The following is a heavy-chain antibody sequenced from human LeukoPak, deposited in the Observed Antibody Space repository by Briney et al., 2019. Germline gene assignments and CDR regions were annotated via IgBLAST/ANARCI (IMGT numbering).Heavy chain of an antibody. Sequence: SGGSLKLSCVASRFTFSNHYMSWVRQAPWKGLEWVATIKPDGSETFYVDSVKGRFTVSRDNAENSLYLQMSSLRAEDTAVYHCARNLVHLWNVFDFWGLGTMVTVSS. J-gene: IGHJ3*01. CDR3: ARNLVHLWNVFDF. CDR1: RFTFSNHY. CDR2: IKPDGSET. D-gene: IGHD5-18*01. V-gene: IGHV3-7*01.